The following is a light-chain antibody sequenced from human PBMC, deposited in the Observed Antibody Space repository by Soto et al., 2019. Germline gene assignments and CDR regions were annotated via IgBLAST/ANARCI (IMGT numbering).Light chain of an antibody. J-gene: IGLJ1*01. Sequence: QSALTQPASVSGSPGQSITISCTGTSSDVGGYRYVSWYQQHPGKAPKLMIYDVSNRPSGVSNPFSGSKSGNTASLTISGLQAEDEADYYCSSYTSSSTLGVFGTGTKLTVL. CDR2: DVS. V-gene: IGLV2-14*01. CDR3: SSYTSSSTLGV. CDR1: SSDVGGYRY.